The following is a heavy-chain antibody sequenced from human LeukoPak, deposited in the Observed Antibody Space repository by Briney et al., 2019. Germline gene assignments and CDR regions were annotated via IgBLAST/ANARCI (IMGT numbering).Heavy chain of an antibody. CDR1: GGSISSYY. CDR3: ARYGFSAVWQGGWHAFDI. D-gene: IGHD2-15*01. J-gene: IGHJ3*02. CDR2: IYTSGST. V-gene: IGHV4-4*07. Sequence: SETLSLTCTVSGGSISSYYWSWIRQPAGKGLEWIGRIYTSGSTNYNASLKSRVSMSVDTSKNQFSLKLSSVTAADTAVFYCARYGFSAVWQGGWHAFDIWGQGTVVTVS.